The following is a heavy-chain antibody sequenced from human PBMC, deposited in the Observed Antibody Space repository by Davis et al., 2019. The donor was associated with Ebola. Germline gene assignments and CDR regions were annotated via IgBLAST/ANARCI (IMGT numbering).Heavy chain of an antibody. V-gene: IGHV3-48*01. D-gene: IGHD3-22*01. J-gene: IGHJ6*02. CDR3: ARDNDDSSLYYYGMDV. CDR1: GFTFSSYS. Sequence: SLIPHCPASGFTFSSYSMNRVRQAPGKGLEWVSYISSSSSTIYYADSVKGRFTISRDNAKNSLYLQMNSLRAEDTAVYYCARDNDDSSLYYYGMDVWGQGTTVTVSS. CDR2: ISSSSSTI.